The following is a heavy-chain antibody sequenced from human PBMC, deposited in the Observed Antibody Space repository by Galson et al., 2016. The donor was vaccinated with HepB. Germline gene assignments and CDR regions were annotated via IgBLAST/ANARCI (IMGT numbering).Heavy chain of an antibody. D-gene: IGHD3-10*01. J-gene: IGHJ4*02. CDR2: ISYSGGT. CDR1: GGSIRSGSYY. V-gene: IGHV4-31*03. CDR3: ASGMVRGVKRFDY. Sequence: TLSLTCTVSGGSIRSGSYYWSWIRQHPGKGLEWIGYISYSGGTYYNPSLKSRVTISVDTSKNQFSLKLSSVTAAATAVYYCASGMVRGVKRFDYWGQGTLVTVSS.